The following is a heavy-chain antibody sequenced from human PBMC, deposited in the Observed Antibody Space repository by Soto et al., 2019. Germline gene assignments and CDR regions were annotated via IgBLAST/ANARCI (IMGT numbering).Heavy chain of an antibody. V-gene: IGHV3-7*01. D-gene: IGHD2-15*01. CDR3: ARGDCSGGSCYHPPGFDY. J-gene: IGHJ4*02. CDR1: GFTFSSYW. CDR2: IKQDGSEK. Sequence: GGSLRLSCAASGFTFSSYWMSWVRQAPGKGLEWVANIKQDGSEKYYVDSVKGRFTISRDNAKNSLYLQMNSLRAEDTAVYYCARGDCSGGSCYHPPGFDYWGQGTLVTVSS.